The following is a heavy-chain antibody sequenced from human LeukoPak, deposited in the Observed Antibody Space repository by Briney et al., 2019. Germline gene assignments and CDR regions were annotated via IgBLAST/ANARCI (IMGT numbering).Heavy chain of an antibody. CDR3: AKALGYCSSTSCQQIDY. CDR1: GFTFSSYA. D-gene: IGHD2-2*01. CDR2: ISGSGVST. V-gene: IGHV3-23*01. Sequence: GGSLRLSCAASGFTFSSYAMSWVRQAPGKGLEWVSAISGSGVSTYYADSAKGRFTISRDNSKNTLYLQMNSLRAEDTAVYYCAKALGYCSSTSCQQIDYWGQGTLVTVSS. J-gene: IGHJ4*02.